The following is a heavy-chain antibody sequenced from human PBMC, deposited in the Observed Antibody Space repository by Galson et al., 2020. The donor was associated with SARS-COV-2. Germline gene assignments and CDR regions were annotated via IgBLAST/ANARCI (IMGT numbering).Heavy chain of an antibody. V-gene: IGHV4-59*01. J-gene: IGHJ6*02. CDR1: GGSIKNYY. CDR3: ARGAVYYYGMDV. Sequence: SETLSLTCTVSGGSIKNYYWNWIRQPPVNGLEWIGYIYYIDSTDYNPSLKSRVTMSADTSKNQFSLKLSSVTAADTAVYYCARGAVYYYGMDVWGQGTTVTVSS. CDR2: IYYIDST.